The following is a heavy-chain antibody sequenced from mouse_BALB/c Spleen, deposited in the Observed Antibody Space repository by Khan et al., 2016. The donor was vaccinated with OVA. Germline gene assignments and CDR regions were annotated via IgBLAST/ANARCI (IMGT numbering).Heavy chain of an antibody. D-gene: IGHD2-10*02. CDR2: IWGGGST. Sequence: QVQLQQSGPGLVTPSQSLSITCTVSGFSLNDYGVSWIRQPPGKGLEWLGVIWGGGSTSYNSALKSRLSISKDNSKSQVFLKMNSLQTDDTAMYDCAKGVWSYYFALDYWGQGTSVTVSS. J-gene: IGHJ4*01. V-gene: IGHV2-6-5*01. CDR3: AKGVWSYYFALDY. CDR1: GFSLNDYG.